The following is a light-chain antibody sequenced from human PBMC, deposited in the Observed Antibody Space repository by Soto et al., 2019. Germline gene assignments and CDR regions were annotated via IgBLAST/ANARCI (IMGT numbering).Light chain of an antibody. CDR3: QQYGSLPYT. CDR1: QSVSSSS. CDR2: GGS. V-gene: IGKV3-20*01. J-gene: IGKJ2*01. Sequence: PGERATLSCRASQSVSSSSLAWYQHKPGQAPWLLIYGGSSRATGIPDRFTGGGSGTDFTLTISRLEPEDFAVYYCQQYGSLPYTFGQGTKLEIK.